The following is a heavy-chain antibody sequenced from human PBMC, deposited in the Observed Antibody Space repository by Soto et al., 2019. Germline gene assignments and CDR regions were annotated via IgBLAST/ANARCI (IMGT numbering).Heavy chain of an antibody. CDR2: MSHSGGT. J-gene: IGHJ3*02. V-gene: IGHV4-34*01. Sequence: QVQLQQWGAGLLKPSETLSLTCAVYGGFVSSGSYYWSWIRQPPGKGLEWIGEMSHSGGTHFNPSLKRRVTISEDTSKNQFSLKMSSVTAADTALYYCARVERGTATTVVDAFDIWGPGTMVTVSS. CDR1: GGFVSSGSYY. D-gene: IGHD1-1*01. CDR3: ARVERGTATTVVDAFDI.